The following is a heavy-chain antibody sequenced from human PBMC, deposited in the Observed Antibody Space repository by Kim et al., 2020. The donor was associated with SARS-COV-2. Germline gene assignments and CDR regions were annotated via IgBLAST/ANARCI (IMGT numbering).Heavy chain of an antibody. Sequence: SVKGRFTISRDNSKNTLYLQMNSLRAEDTAVYYCARCITIFGVVNDAFDIWGQGTMVTVSS. CDR3: ARCITIFGVVNDAFDI. D-gene: IGHD3-3*01. V-gene: IGHV3-30*01. J-gene: IGHJ3*02.